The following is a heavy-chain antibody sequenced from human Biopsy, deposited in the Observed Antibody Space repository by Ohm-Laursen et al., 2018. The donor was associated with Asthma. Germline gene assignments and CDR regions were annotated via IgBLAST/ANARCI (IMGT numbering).Heavy chain of an antibody. CDR2: ISFDGSNK. J-gene: IGHJ3*02. D-gene: IGHD3-3*01. V-gene: IGHV3-30*18. CDR3: AKERYYDFWSGYPI. CDR1: GFSFSRYG. Sequence: SLRLSCAASGFSFSRYGMHWVRQAPGKGLEWVAVISFDGSNKYYGDSVKGRFTISRDNSKNTLYLQMNSLRAEDTAVYYCAKERYYDFWSGYPIWDQGTMVTVS.